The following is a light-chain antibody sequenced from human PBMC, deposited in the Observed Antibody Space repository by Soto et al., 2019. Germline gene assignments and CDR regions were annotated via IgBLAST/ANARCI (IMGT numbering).Light chain of an antibody. J-gene: IGKJ3*01. Sequence: ETVLTQSPATFSVSPGERATLSCRASQSIGSNLAWYQQRPGQPPRLLIYGASTRAAGVPATFSASESVTEFTLTINSLQSEDFALYYCQQYNKWPLFTFGPGTKVDIK. V-gene: IGKV3-15*01. CDR3: QQYNKWPLFT. CDR2: GAS. CDR1: QSIGSN.